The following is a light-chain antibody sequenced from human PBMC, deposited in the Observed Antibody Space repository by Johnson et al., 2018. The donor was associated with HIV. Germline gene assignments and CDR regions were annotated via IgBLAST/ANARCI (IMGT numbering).Light chain of an antibody. CDR3: GTWDSSLSAGNV. CDR1: SSNIGNNY. J-gene: IGLJ1*01. V-gene: IGLV1-51*01. Sequence: QSALTQPPSVSAAPGQKVTISCSGSSSNIGNNYVSWYQQLPGTAPKLLIYDNNKRPSGIPDRFSGSKSGTSATLGITGLQTGDEADYYCGTWDSSLSAGNVFGTGTKVTCL. CDR2: DNN.